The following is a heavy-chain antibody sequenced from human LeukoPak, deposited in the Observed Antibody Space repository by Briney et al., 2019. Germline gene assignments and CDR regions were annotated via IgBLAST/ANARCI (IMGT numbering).Heavy chain of an antibody. J-gene: IGHJ4*02. V-gene: IGHV3-33*01. CDR2: IWFDGSNK. CDR1: GFTFNSYG. CDR3: ARGVEPLAANTLAY. Sequence: GGSLRLSCAASGFTFNSYGMHWVRQAPGKGLEWVAVIWFDGSNKYYADSVKGRFTISRDNSKNTLYLEMNSLSPDDTAVYYCARGVEPLAANTLAYWGQGTLVTVSS. D-gene: IGHD1-14*01.